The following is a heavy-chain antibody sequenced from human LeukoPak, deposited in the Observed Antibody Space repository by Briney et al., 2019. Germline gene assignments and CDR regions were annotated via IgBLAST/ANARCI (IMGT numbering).Heavy chain of an antibody. CDR1: GYTFTGYY. CDR3: AREGSDTAMHPGGSSRLYYFDY. CDR2: INPNSGGT. Sequence: ASVKVSCKASGYTFTGYYMHWVRQAPGQGLEWMGWINPNSGGTNYAQKFQGRVTMTRDTSISTAYMELSRLRSDDTAVYYCAREGSDTAMHPGGSSRLYYFDYWGQGTLVTVSS. V-gene: IGHV1-2*02. D-gene: IGHD5-18*01. J-gene: IGHJ4*02.